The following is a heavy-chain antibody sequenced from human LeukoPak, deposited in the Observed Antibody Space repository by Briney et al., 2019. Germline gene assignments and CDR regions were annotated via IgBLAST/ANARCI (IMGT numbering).Heavy chain of an antibody. V-gene: IGHV3-23*01. CDR1: GFTFSSYA. CDR3: AKGEQQLALNWFDP. J-gene: IGHJ5*02. CDR2: ISGSGGST. D-gene: IGHD6-13*01. Sequence: AGGSLRLSCAASGFTFSSYAMSWVRQAPGKGLEWVSAISGSGGSTYYADSVKGRFTISRDNSKNTLYLQMNSPRAEDTAVYYCAKGEQQLALNWFDPWGQGTLVTVSS.